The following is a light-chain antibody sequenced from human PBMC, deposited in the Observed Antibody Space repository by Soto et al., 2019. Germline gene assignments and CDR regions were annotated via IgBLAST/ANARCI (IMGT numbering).Light chain of an antibody. CDR3: QQYGSSLQT. V-gene: IGKV3-20*01. Sequence: EIVLTQSPGTLSLSPGRRATLSCRASQSLDSTYLAWYQQRPGQAPRLLIYGASSRAIGIPDRFTGSGSETDFNLTISRLEPEDFAVYYCQQYGSSLQTFGPGTKVDIK. CDR1: QSLDSTY. J-gene: IGKJ3*01. CDR2: GAS.